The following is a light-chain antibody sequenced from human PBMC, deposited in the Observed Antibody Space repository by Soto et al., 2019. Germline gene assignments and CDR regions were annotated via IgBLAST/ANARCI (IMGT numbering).Light chain of an antibody. CDR1: QSVSSN. CDR3: QQYNNWPPTWT. CDR2: AVS. Sequence: EILMTQSPAPLSVSPGERATLSCRSSQSVSSNLAWYQQKPGQAPRLLIYAVSTRATGIPARFSGSGSGTEFTLTINSLQSEEFAVYYCQQYNNWPPTWTLGQGTKVDIK. V-gene: IGKV3-15*01. J-gene: IGKJ1*01.